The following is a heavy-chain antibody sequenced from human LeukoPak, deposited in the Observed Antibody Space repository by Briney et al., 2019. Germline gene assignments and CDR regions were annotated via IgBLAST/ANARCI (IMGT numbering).Heavy chain of an antibody. V-gene: IGHV1-2*04. CDR3: ARDRIAVAGMRYFDY. CDR2: INPNSGGT. D-gene: IGHD6-19*01. CDR1: GYTFTGYY. Sequence: GASVTVSCKASGYTFTGYYMHWVRQAPGQGLERMGWINPNSGGTNYAQKFQGWVTMTRDTSISTAYMELSRLRSDDTAVYYCARDRIAVAGMRYFDYWGQGTLVTASS. J-gene: IGHJ4*02.